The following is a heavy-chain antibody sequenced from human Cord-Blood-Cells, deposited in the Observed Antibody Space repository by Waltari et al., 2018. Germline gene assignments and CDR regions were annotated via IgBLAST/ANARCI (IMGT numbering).Heavy chain of an antibody. Sequence: QVQLVQSGAEVKKPGSSVKVSCKASGGTFSSYPISWVRQAPGQGLEWMGRIIPILGIANYAQKFQGRVTITADKSTSTAYMELSSLRSEDTAVYYCARHSSYDILTGYYAFDIWGQGTMVTVSS. CDR1: GGTFSSYP. V-gene: IGHV1-69*09. CDR2: IIPILGIA. D-gene: IGHD3-9*01. J-gene: IGHJ3*02. CDR3: ARHSSYDILTGYYAFDI.